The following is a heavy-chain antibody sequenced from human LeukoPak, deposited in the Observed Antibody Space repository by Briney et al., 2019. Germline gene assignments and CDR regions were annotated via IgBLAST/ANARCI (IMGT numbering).Heavy chain of an antibody. D-gene: IGHD3-22*01. V-gene: IGHV3-30*04. CDR3: ARDKGVDNSGYYNGFFDF. J-gene: IGHJ4*02. CDR2: ISYDGSNK. Sequence: GRSLRLSCAASGFTFSSYAMHWVRQAPGKGLEWVAVISYDGSNKYYADSVKGRFTISRDNSKNTMYLQMNSLRAEDTAVYYCARDKGVDNSGYYNGFFDFWGQGTLVTVSS. CDR1: GFTFSSYA.